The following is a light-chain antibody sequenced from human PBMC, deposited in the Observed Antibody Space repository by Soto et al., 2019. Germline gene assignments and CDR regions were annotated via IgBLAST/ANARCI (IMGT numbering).Light chain of an antibody. CDR2: DVS. CDR1: SSDVGGYKY. Sequence: QSALTQPRSVSGSPGQSVTISCTGTSSDVGGYKYVPWYQQHPGTGKAPKLMIYDVSKRPSGVPDRFSGSKSDNTASLTISGLQAEDEADYYCCSYGGSYTYVFGTGTKLTVL. J-gene: IGLJ1*01. CDR3: CSYGGSYTYV. V-gene: IGLV2-11*01.